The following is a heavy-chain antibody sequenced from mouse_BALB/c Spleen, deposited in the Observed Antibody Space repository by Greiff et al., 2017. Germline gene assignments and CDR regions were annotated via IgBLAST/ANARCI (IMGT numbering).Heavy chain of an antibody. Sequence: QVQLKQSGAELVRPGVSVKISCKGSGYTFTDYAMHWVKQSHAKSLEWIGVISTYYGDASYNQKFKGKATMTVDKSSSTAYMELARLTSEDSAIYYCAREGNSFYAMDYWGQGTSVTVSS. J-gene: IGHJ4*01. D-gene: IGHD2-1*01. V-gene: IGHV1S137*01. CDR2: ISTYYGDA. CDR1: GYTFTDYA. CDR3: AREGNSFYAMDY.